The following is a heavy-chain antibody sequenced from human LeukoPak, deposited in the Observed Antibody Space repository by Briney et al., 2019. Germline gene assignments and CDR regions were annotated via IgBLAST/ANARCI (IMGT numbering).Heavy chain of an antibody. J-gene: IGHJ4*02. V-gene: IGHV3-23*01. CDR1: GFNLSSYA. CDR3: AKAPWFGEKLSDDY. Sequence: GGSLRLSCAASGFNLSSYAMRWVRPAPGKGLEWVSAISGSGGSTYYADSVKGRFTISRANSQNTLYLQMNSPRAEDTAVYDCAKAPWFGEKLSDDYWGQGTLVTVSS. CDR2: ISGSGGST. D-gene: IGHD3-10*01.